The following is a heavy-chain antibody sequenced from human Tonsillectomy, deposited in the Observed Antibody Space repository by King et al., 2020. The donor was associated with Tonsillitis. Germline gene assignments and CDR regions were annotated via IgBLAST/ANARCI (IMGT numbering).Heavy chain of an antibody. J-gene: IGHJ4*02. V-gene: IGHV1-18*01. CDR3: AGATGYSGNSNLDY. CDR2: ISAYNGNT. D-gene: IGHD1-26*01. Sequence: VQLVESGAEVKKPGASVKVSCKASGYSFTSYGVSWVRQAPGQGLEWMGWISAYNGNTNYPQQLQGRVTMTTDTSTSTAYMELRSLRSDDTAVYYCAGATGYSGNSNLDYWGQGTLVTVSS. CDR1: GYSFTSYG.